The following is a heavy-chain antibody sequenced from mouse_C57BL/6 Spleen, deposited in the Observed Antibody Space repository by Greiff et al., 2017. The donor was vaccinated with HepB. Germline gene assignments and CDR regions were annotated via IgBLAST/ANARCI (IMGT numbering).Heavy chain of an antibody. J-gene: IGHJ2*01. CDR3: TRDITTVVFDY. D-gene: IGHD1-1*01. V-gene: IGHV1-15*01. CDR2: IDPETGGT. Sequence: VQVVESGAELVRPGASVTLSCKASGYTFTDYEMHWVKQTPVHGLEWIGAIDPETGGTAYNQKFKGKAILTADKSSSTAYMELRSLTSEDSAVYYCTRDITTVVFDYWGQGTTLTVSS. CDR1: GYTFTDYE.